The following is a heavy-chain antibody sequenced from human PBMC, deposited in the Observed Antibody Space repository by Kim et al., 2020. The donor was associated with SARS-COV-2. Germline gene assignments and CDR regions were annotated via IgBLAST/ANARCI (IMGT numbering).Heavy chain of an antibody. CDR2: IWYDGSNK. Sequence: GGSLRLSCAASGFTFSSYGMHWVRQAPGKGLEWVAVIWYDGSNKYYADSVKGRFTISRDNSKNTLYLQMNSLRAEDTAVYYCARDGVQWRVPIDYWGQGTLVTVSS. D-gene: IGHD6-19*01. CDR1: GFTFSSYG. J-gene: IGHJ4*02. V-gene: IGHV3-33*01. CDR3: ARDGVQWRVPIDY.